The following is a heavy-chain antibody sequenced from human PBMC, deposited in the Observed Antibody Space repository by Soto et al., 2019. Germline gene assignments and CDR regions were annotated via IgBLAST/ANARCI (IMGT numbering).Heavy chain of an antibody. J-gene: IGHJ3*02. CDR2: FYPGDSTS. D-gene: IGHD2-2*03. CDR1: GYSFISYW. Sequence: AGESLKISCKTSGYSFISYWVAWVRQKPGKGLEWMGTFYPGDSTSTYSPSFQGQVTISVDKFISTAYLHLSSLKASDTAMYYCARIIGYCRNNDCSWTFDIWGQGTTVTVSS. V-gene: IGHV5-51*01. CDR3: ARIIGYCRNNDCSWTFDI.